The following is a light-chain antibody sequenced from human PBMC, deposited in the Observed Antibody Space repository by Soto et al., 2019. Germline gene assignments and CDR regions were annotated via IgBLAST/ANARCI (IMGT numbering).Light chain of an antibody. CDR1: QSISTW. V-gene: IGKV1-5*03. J-gene: IGKJ2*01. CDR2: KAS. Sequence: DIQMTQSPSTLSASVGDRVSITCRASQSISTWLAWYQQKPGKAPNLLIYKASSLESGVPSRFSGSGSGTEFTLTISSLQPEDFATYYCQQYSAYPFTFGQGTKLEIK. CDR3: QQYSAYPFT.